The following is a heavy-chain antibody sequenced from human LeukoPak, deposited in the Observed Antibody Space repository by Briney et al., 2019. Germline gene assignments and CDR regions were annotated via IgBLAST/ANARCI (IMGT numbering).Heavy chain of an antibody. J-gene: IGHJ5*02. V-gene: IGHV4-39*01. CDR1: GGSISSSSYY. D-gene: IGHD3-10*01. Sequence: SETLSLTCTVSGGSISSSSYYWGWIRQPPGKGLEWIGSIYYSGSTYYNPSLKSRVTISVDTSKNQFSLKLSSVTAADTAVYYCARGVLLWFGESHNWLDPWGQGTLVTVSS. CDR2: IYYSGST. CDR3: ARGVLLWFGESHNWLDP.